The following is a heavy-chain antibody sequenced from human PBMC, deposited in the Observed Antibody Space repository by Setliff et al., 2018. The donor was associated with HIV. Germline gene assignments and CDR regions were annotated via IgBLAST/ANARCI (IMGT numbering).Heavy chain of an antibody. D-gene: IGHD1-26*01. Sequence: PGGSLRLSCAASGFTFSSYGMHWVRQAPGKGLEWVALIWYDGSNKHYVDSVKGRFTISRDNSKNTLYLQVNSLRAEDTAVYYCAKDKYRGGYFDYWGQGTLVTVSS. J-gene: IGHJ4*02. CDR1: GFTFSSYG. CDR2: IWYDGSNK. CDR3: AKDKYRGGYFDY. V-gene: IGHV3-33*06.